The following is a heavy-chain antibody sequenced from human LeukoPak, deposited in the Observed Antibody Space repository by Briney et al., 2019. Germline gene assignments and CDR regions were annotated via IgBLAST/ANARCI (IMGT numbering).Heavy chain of an antibody. CDR3: QKTAYDILTGYYSLDY. Sequence: GGSLRLSCAASGLTSSSYAMSWVRTAPGKGLEWVSAISGSSGSTYYADSVKGRFTISRDNSKNTLYLQMNSLRAEDTVFFFKQKTAYDILTGYYSLDYWGQGTLVTVSS. V-gene: IGHV3-23*01. D-gene: IGHD3-9*01. CDR1: GLTSSSYA. J-gene: IGHJ4*02. CDR2: ISGSSGST.